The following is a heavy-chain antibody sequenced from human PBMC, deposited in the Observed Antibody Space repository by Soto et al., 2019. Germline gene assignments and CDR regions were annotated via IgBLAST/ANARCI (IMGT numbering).Heavy chain of an antibody. V-gene: IGHV3-23*01. CDR3: AKDHWYYYGSVSQMLIGY. CDR2: ISGSGGST. J-gene: IGHJ4*01. Sequence: EVQLLESGGGLVHPGGSMRLSCAASGFTFSSYAMSWVRQAPGKGLEWVSAISGSGGSTYYADSVKGRFTISRDNSNNTLYLQMNSQRADDTAVYYYAKDHWYYYGSVSQMLIGYCVHGTLVTVSS. CDR1: GFTFSSYA. D-gene: IGHD3-10*01.